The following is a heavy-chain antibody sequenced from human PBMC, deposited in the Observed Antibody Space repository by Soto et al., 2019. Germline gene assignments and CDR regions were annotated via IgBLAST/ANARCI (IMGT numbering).Heavy chain of an antibody. V-gene: IGHV3-15*07. CDR1: DFTFSKAW. D-gene: IGHD3-16*01. J-gene: IGHJ3*02. Sequence: VQLVESGGDLVKPGGSLRVSCAVSDFTFSKAWMNWVRQAPGKGLECVGRIKSYTDSGTTDYAPSGKGRFTISRANSKTTLYLQMNSLNTEDTALYYCTSHWGDRYAFDICGRGTMVTLSS. CDR3: TSHWGDRYAFDI. CDR2: IKSYTDSGTT.